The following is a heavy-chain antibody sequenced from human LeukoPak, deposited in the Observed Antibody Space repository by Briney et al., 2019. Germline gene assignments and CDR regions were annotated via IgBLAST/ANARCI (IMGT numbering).Heavy chain of an antibody. J-gene: IGHJ4*02. CDR1: GFTYDDYA. D-gene: IGHD3-10*01. V-gene: IGHV3-43D*03. CDR3: AKDMAAYYYASGNIDY. Sequence: GGSLRLSCAASGFTYDDYAVHGVRQAPGKGREWVSLISWDGGSTYYADSVKGRFTISRDNSKNSLYLQMNSLRAEDTALYYCAKDMAAYYYASGNIDYWGQGTLVTVSS. CDR2: ISWDGGST.